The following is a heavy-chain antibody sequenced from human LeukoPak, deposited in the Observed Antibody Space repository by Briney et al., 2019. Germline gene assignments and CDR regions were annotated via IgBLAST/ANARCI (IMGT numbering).Heavy chain of an antibody. J-gene: IGHJ4*02. CDR1: GYTFTSYY. Sequence: ASVKVSCKASGYTFTSYYMHWVRQAPGQGLEWMGWISAYNGNTNYAQKLQGRVTMTTDTSTSTAYMELRSLRSDDTAVYYCAREVSRTSGFDYWGQGTLVTVSS. CDR2: ISAYNGNT. D-gene: IGHD1/OR15-1a*01. CDR3: AREVSRTSGFDY. V-gene: IGHV1-18*04.